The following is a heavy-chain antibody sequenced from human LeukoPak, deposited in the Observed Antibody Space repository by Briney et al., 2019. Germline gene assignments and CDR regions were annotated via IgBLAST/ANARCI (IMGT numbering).Heavy chain of an antibody. D-gene: IGHD2-15*01. J-gene: IGHJ5*02. V-gene: IGHV4-59*01. CDR1: GGSISTYY. CDR2: IYHSGST. Sequence: SETLSLTCTVSGGSISTYYWNWIRQPPGKGLEWIGYIYHSGSTNYNPSLQSRVTISVDTSKNQFSLNLNSVTAADTAVYYCARGRVRVAAARTFRFDPWGQGTLVTVSS. CDR3: ARGRVRVAAARTFRFDP.